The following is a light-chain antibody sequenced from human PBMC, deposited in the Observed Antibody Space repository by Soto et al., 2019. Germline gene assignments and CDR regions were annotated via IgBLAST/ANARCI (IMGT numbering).Light chain of an antibody. Sequence: EIVLTQSPATLSSFPGDRVTLSCRASQAVNTRLAWYQHKPGQAPRLLIYLTSNRAAGIPARFSGSGSETDFTLTISDVEPEDFAIYYCQQYDNSPTFGQGTKVEI. V-gene: IGKV3D-11*01. CDR3: QQYDNSPT. J-gene: IGKJ1*01. CDR1: QAVNTR. CDR2: LTS.